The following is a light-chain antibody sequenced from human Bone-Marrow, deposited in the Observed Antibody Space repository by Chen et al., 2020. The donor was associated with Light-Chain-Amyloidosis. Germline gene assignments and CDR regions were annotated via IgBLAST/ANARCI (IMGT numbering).Light chain of an antibody. V-gene: IGKV3-20*01. CDR2: GSS. CDR1: QTISSNY. J-gene: IGKJ4*01. CDR3: QQYGTSPLT. Sequence: EIVLTQSPGPLSLSPGEGANLSCRASQTISSNYLTWYQHKFGQAPRLLIYGSSSRATGIPDRFTGSGYGTDFTRTINRLEPEDFAMYYCQQYGTSPLTFGGGTKVEIK.